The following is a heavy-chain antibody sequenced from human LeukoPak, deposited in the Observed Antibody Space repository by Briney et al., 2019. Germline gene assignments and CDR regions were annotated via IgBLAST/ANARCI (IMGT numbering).Heavy chain of an antibody. J-gene: IGHJ4*02. CDR1: GFTFSNAW. CDR2: ITSKTDGGTT. CDR3: TTEFDILTGYHPGY. D-gene: IGHD3-9*01. Sequence: PGGSLRLSCAASGFTFSNAWMSWVRQAPGKGLEWVGRITSKTDGGTTDYAAPVKGRFTISRDDSKNTLYLQMNSLKTEDTAVYYCTTEFDILTGYHPGYWGQGTLVTVSS. V-gene: IGHV3-15*01.